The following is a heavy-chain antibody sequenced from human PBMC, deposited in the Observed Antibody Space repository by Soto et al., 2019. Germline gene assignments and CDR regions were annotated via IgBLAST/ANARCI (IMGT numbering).Heavy chain of an antibody. J-gene: IGHJ4*02. D-gene: IGHD3-3*01. Sequence: PGGSLRLSCVASGFTFSRYGMHWVRQAPGKGLEWVAVIWNDGREKYSADSVKGRFTISRDNSKNTLFLQMDSLTAEDTAVYYCVRAPLWRGYYSNDWGQGTLVTVSS. CDR2: IWNDGREK. V-gene: IGHV3-33*01. CDR1: GFTFSRYG. CDR3: VRAPLWRGYYSND.